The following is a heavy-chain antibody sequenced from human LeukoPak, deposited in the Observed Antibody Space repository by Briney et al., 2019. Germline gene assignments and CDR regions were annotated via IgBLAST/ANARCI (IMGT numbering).Heavy chain of an antibody. CDR1: GFTFSSYA. J-gene: IGHJ4*02. V-gene: IGHV3-64*01. CDR3: ATATYSSGWQFDY. CDR2: ISSNGGST. D-gene: IGHD6-19*01. Sequence: PGGSLRLSCAASGFTFSSYAMHWVRQAPGKGLEHVSAISSNGGSTYYANSVKGRFTISRDNSKNTLYLQMGSLRAEDMAVYYCATATYSSGWQFDYWGQGTLVTVSS.